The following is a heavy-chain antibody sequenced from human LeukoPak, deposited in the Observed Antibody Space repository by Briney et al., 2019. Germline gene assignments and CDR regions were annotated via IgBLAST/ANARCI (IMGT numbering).Heavy chain of an antibody. J-gene: IGHJ6*02. CDR2: ISYDGKNT. Sequence: PGGSLRLSCAASGFTFNTYSMHWVRQAAGKGLEWVAVISYDGKNTYYTDSEKGRVTISRDTSMNTPYLQMNSLRAEDTAVYYWARNRIAVTNPGWDYYYYAIYASGQGNT. CDR3: ARNRIAVTNPGWDYYYYAIYA. CDR1: GFTFNTYS. V-gene: IGHV3-30*04. D-gene: IGHD6-19*01.